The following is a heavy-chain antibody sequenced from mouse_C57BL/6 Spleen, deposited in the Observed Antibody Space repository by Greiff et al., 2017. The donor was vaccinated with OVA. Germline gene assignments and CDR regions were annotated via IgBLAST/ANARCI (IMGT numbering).Heavy chain of an antibody. CDR1: GYAFSSSW. J-gene: IGHJ4*01. CDR2: IYPGDGDT. Sequence: VKLQESGPELVKPGASVKISCKASGYAFSSSWMNWVKQRPGKGLEWIGRIYPGDGDTNYNGKFKGKATLTADKSSSTAYMQLSSLTSEDSAVYFCARLNSRDAMDYWGQGTSVTVSS. V-gene: IGHV1-82*01. CDR3: ARLNSRDAMDY.